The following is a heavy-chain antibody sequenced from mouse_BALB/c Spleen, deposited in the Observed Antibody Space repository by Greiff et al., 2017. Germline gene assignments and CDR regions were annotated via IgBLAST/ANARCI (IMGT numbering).Heavy chain of an antibody. CDR3: ARWLDY. CDR1: GFTFSDYY. Sequence: DVMLVESGGGLVKPGGSLKLSCAASGFTFSDYYMYWVRQTPEKRLEWVATISSGGGNTYYPDSVKGRFTISRDNAKNNLYLQMSSLRSEDTALYYCARWLDYWGQGTTLTVSS. V-gene: IGHV5-9*03. J-gene: IGHJ2*01. CDR2: ISSGGGNT.